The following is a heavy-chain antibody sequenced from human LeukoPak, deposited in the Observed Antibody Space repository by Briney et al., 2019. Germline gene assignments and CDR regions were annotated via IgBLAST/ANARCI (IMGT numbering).Heavy chain of an antibody. CDR3: ARGVCSGGSCYSEWNY. CDR1: GGSFGGYY. Sequence: PSETLSLTCAVYGGSFGGYYWSWIRQPPGKGLEWIGEINHSGSTNYSPSLKSRVTISVDTSKNQFSLKLSSVTAADTAVYYCARGVCSGGSCYSEWNYWGQGTLVTVSS. D-gene: IGHD2-15*01. J-gene: IGHJ4*02. V-gene: IGHV4-34*01. CDR2: INHSGST.